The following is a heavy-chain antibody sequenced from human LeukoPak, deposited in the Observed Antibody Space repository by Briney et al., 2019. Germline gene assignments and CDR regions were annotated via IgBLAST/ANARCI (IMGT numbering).Heavy chain of an antibody. CDR2: IIPIFGTA. J-gene: IGHJ3*02. Sequence: SVKVSCKASGYTFSSFDMNWVRQAPGQGLEWMGRIIPIFGTANYAQKFQGRVTITTDESTSTAYMELSSLRSEDTAVYYCARDRVVVVTAIPYAFDIWGQGTMVTVSS. CDR3: ARDRVVVVTAIPYAFDI. CDR1: GYTFSSFD. V-gene: IGHV1-69*05. D-gene: IGHD2-21*02.